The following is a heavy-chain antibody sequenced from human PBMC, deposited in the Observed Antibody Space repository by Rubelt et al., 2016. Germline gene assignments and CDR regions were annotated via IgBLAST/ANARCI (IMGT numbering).Heavy chain of an antibody. J-gene: IGHJ4*02. V-gene: IGHV3-30*19. CDR3: ARTYRSTWYYFDY. D-gene: IGHD6-13*01. CDR2: ISYDGSNE. Sequence: GGSLRLSCAASGFTFNSHGMHWVRQAPGKGLEWLAIISYDGSNEYYTESVKGRFTISRDDSKNTLYLQMNSLRAEDTAVYYCARTYRSTWYYFDYWGQGTLVTVSS. CDR1: GFTFNSHG.